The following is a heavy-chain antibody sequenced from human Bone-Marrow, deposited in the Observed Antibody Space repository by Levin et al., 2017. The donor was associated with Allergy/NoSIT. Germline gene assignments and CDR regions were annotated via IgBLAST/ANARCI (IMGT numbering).Heavy chain of an antibody. CDR1: GFTFSTYG. CDR3: AKEPRGGGSLY. V-gene: IGHV3-30*18. J-gene: IGHJ4*02. Sequence: PGGSLRLSCAASGFTFSTYGMHWVRQAPGKGLEWVAVISYDGSDKYYADSVKGRFTISRDNSKNTLYLQMNSLRPEDTAVYYCAKEPRGGGSLYWGQGTLVTVSS. D-gene: IGHD1-26*01. CDR2: ISYDGSDK.